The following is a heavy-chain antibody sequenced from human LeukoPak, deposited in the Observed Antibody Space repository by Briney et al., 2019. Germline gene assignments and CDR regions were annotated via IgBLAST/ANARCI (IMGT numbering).Heavy chain of an antibody. CDR1: GYTFTNYY. J-gene: IGHJ4*02. D-gene: IGHD5-12*01. CDR2: LIPSGVST. CDR3: AREGEIGYDLSDY. V-gene: IGHV1-46*01. Sequence: ASVKVSCKASGYTFTNYYMNWVRQAPGQGLEWRGILIPSGVSTSYAQKFQGRVTVTRDTSTSTVYMELSSLRSEDPAMYYCAREGEIGYDLSDYWGQGTLVTVS.